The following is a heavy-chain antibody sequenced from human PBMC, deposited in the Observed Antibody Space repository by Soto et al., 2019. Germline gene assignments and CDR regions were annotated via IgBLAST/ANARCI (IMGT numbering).Heavy chain of an antibody. V-gene: IGHV3-15*07. CDR2: IKSKTDGGTT. CDR3: TTRIKAKSSAWYFDL. J-gene: IGHJ2*01. D-gene: IGHD1-20*01. CDR1: GFTFSNAW. Sequence: EVQLVESGGGLVKPGGSLRLSCAASGFTFSNAWMNWVRQAPGKGLEWVGRIKSKTDGGTTDYAAPVKGRFTISRDDSKNTLYLQMNSLKTEDTAVYYCTTRIKAKSSAWYFDLWGRGTLVTVSS.